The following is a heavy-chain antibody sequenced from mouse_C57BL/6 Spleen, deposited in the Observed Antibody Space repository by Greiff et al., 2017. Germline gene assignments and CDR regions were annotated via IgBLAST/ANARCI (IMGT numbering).Heavy chain of an antibody. V-gene: IGHV3-6*01. CDR2: ISYDGSN. J-gene: IGHJ3*01. D-gene: IGHD3-2*02. CDR3: ARDGSSGYGWFAY. CDR1: GYSITSGYY. Sequence: EVKVEESGPGLVKPSQSLSLTCSVTGYSITSGYYWNWIRQFPGNKLEWMGYISYDGSNNYNPSLKNRISITRDTSKNQFFLKLNSVTTEDTATYYCARDGSSGYGWFAYWGQGTLVTVSA.